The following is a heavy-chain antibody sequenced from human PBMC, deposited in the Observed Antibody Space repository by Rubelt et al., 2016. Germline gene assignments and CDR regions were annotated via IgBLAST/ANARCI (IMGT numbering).Heavy chain of an antibody. V-gene: IGHV4-61*08. CDR1: GGSVSSGATY. CDR3: ARGRDGIGWYKIAY. Sequence: QVQLQESGPGLVKPSETLSLTCAVSGGSVSSGATYWSWIRQPPGKGLEWIAYIFYSGSTEYNPSLKVRAGLSGGTSKNQFSLRLGSVAAAGTAVYYCARGRDGIGWYKIAYWGQGTRVTVSS. J-gene: IGHJ4*02. CDR2: IFYSGST. D-gene: IGHD5-24*01.